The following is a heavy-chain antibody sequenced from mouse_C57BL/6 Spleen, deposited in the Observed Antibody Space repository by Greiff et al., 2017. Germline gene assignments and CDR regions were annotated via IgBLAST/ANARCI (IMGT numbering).Heavy chain of an antibody. D-gene: IGHD1-1*01. V-gene: IGHV1-52*01. J-gene: IGHJ2*01. Sequence: QVQLKQPGAELVRPGSSVKLSCKASGYTFTSYWMHWVKQRPIQGLEWIGNIDPSDSETHYNQKFKDKATLTVDKSSSTAYMQLSSLTSEDSAVYYCARSPHSSYGFDYWGQGTTRTVSS. CDR2: IDPSDSET. CDR3: ARSPHSSYGFDY. CDR1: GYTFTSYW.